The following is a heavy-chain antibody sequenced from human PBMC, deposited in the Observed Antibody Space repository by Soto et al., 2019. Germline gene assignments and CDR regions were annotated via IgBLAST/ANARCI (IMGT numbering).Heavy chain of an antibody. D-gene: IGHD6-13*01. Sequence: SETLSLTCAVYGGSFSGYYWSWIRQPPGEGLEWIGEINHSGSTNYNPSLKSRVTISVDTSKNQFSLKLSSVTAADTAVYYCARYTAAGPNFDYWGQGTLVTVSS. CDR3: ARYTAAGPNFDY. J-gene: IGHJ4*02. V-gene: IGHV4-34*01. CDR2: INHSGST. CDR1: GGSFSGYY.